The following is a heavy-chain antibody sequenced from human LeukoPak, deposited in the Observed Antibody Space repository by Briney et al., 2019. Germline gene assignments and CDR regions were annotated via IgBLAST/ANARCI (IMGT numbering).Heavy chain of an antibody. CDR1: GGSISSSSYY. Sequence: SETLSLTCTVSGGSISSSSYYWGWIRQPPGKGLEWIGSIYHSGSTYYNPSLKSRVTISVDTSKNQFSLKLSSVTAADTAVYYCARGPTTYCSSTSCSPPYYYYGMDVWGQGTTVTVSS. CDR3: ARGPTTYCSSTSCSPPYYYYGMDV. D-gene: IGHD2-2*01. V-gene: IGHV4-39*01. J-gene: IGHJ6*02. CDR2: IYHSGST.